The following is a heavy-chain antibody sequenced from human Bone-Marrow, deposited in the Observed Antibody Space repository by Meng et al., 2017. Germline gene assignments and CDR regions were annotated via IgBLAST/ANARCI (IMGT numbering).Heavy chain of an antibody. CDR3: AKKYYYDSSGYSLDY. CDR1: GFTFSSYA. J-gene: IGHJ4*02. V-gene: IGHV3-23*01. D-gene: IGHD3-22*01. CDR2: ISGSGGST. Sequence: GESLKISCAASGFTFSSYAMSWVRQAPGKGLEWVSIISGSGGSTYYADSVKGRSTISRDNSKNTLYLQMNSLRAEDTAVYYCAKKYYYDSSGYSLDYWGQGTLVTVSS.